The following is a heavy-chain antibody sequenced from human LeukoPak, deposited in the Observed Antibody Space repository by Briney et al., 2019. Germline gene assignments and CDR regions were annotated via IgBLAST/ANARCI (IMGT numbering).Heavy chain of an antibody. D-gene: IGHD3-22*01. J-gene: IGHJ6*02. Sequence: SVKVSCKASGGTFSSYAISWVRQAPGQGLEWMGMIIPIFGIANYAQKFQGRVTITADKSTSTAYMELSSLRSEDTAVYYCARDLTYYDSSGYPSYGMDVWGQGTTVTASS. CDR3: ARDLTYYDSSGYPSYGMDV. CDR1: GGTFSSYA. CDR2: IIPIFGIA. V-gene: IGHV1-69*04.